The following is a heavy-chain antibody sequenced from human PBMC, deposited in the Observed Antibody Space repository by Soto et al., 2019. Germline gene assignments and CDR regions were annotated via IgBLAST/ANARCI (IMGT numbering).Heavy chain of an antibody. J-gene: IGHJ4*02. D-gene: IGHD4-17*01. CDR2: IYYSGST. CDR3: ARAYGVHFDY. V-gene: IGHV4-59*01. Sequence: PSETLSLTCTVSGGSISSYYWSWIRQPPGKGLEWIGYIYYSGSTNYNPSLKSRVTISVDTSKNQLSLKLSSVTAADTAVYYCARAYGVHFDYWGQGTLVTVSS. CDR1: GGSISSYY.